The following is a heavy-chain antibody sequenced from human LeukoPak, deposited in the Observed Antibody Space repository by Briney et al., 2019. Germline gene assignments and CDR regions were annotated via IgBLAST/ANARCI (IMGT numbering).Heavy chain of an antibody. J-gene: IGHJ4*02. V-gene: IGHV4-30-4*07. CDR3: ARADGLACVDY. CDR2: IYHSGST. CDR1: GGSISSGGYS. Sequence: SETLSLTCAVSGGSISSGGYSWSWIRQPPGKGLEWIGYIYHSGSTYYNPSLKSRVTMSVDTSKNQFSLKLSSVTAADTAVYYCARADGLACVDYWGRGTLVTVSS. D-gene: IGHD3/OR15-3a*01.